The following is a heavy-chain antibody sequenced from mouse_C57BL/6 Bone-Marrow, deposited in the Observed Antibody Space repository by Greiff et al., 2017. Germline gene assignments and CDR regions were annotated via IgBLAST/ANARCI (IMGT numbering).Heavy chain of an antibody. CDR3: TRNWDEDY. D-gene: IGHD4-1*01. J-gene: IGHJ2*01. CDR2: IYPGNRDT. CDR1: GYTFTSYW. Sequence: EVKLVESGTVLARPGASVKMSCKTSGYTFTSYWMHWVKQRPGQGLEWIGAIYPGNRDTSYNQKFKSKAKLTAVTSASTAYMELSSLTNEDAAVYYGTRNWDEDYWGQGTTRTVSS. V-gene: IGHV1-5*01.